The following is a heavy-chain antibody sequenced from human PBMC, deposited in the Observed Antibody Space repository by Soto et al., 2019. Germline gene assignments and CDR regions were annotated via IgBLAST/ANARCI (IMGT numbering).Heavy chain of an antibody. V-gene: IGHV3-30*03. CDR2: ISYDGTKK. CDR1: GFTFNYYG. CDR3: ATMGPGPILEDRFYYYVIDV. Sequence: QTQVVESGGGVVQPGTSLRLSCAASGFTFNYYGMHWVRQAPGKGLEGMAVISYDGTKKHYADSIKGRFAISRDNSRNTVYLHLNSLRPEDTAVYYCATMGPGPILEDRFYYYVIDVWGQGTTVTVSS. D-gene: IGHD3-10*02. J-gene: IGHJ6*02.